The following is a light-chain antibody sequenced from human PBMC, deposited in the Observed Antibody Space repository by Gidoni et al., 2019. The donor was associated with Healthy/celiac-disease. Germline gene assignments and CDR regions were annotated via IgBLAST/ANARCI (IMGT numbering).Light chain of an antibody. CDR1: QGISSY. CDR3: QQYYSYPLT. J-gene: IGKJ4*01. V-gene: IGKV1-8*01. CDR2: AAS. Sequence: AIRMTQSPSSFSASTGDRVTITCRASQGISSYLAWYQHKPGKAPKLLIYAASTLQSGVPSRFSGSGSGTDFTLTISCLQSEDFATYYCQQYYSYPLTFXGXTKVXIK.